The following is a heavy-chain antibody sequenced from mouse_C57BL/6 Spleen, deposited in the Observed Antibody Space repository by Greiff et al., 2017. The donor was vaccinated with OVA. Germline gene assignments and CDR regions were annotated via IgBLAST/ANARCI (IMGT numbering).Heavy chain of an antibody. V-gene: IGHV3-6*01. D-gene: IGHD3-2*02. CDR2: ISYDGSN. CDR1: GYSITSGYY. J-gene: IGHJ2*01. Sequence: VQLKQSGPGLVKPSQSLSLTCSVTGYSITSGYYWNWIRQFPGNKLEWMGYISYDGSNNYNPSLKNRISITRDTSKNQFFLKLNSVTTEDTATYYCASDSSGYRYFDYWGQGTTLTVSS. CDR3: ASDSSGYRYFDY.